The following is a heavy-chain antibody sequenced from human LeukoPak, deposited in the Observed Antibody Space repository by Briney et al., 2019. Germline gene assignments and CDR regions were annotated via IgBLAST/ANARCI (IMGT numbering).Heavy chain of an antibody. V-gene: IGHV1-69*04. CDR3: ARGFRGDGYYYYGMDV. Sequence: SVRVSCKASGGTFSSYAISWVRQAPGQGLEWMGRIIPILGIANYAQKFQGRVTITADKSTSTAYMELSSLRSEDTAVYYCARGFRGDGYYYYGMDVWGQGTTVTVSS. CDR2: IIPILGIA. J-gene: IGHJ6*02. D-gene: IGHD3-10*01. CDR1: GGTFSSYA.